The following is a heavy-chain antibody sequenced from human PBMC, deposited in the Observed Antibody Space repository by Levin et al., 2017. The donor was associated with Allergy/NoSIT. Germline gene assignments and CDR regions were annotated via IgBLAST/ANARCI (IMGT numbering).Heavy chain of an antibody. CDR2: IYSGGST. J-gene: IGHJ5*02. V-gene: IGHV3-66*01. Sequence: GGSLRLSCAASGFTVSSNYMSWVRQAPGKGLEWVSVIYSGGSTYYADSVKGRFTISRDNSKNTLYLQMNSLRAEDTAVYYCAIVTAVYSSSWYHWGQGTLVTVSS. D-gene: IGHD6-13*01. CDR3: AIVTAVYSSSWYH. CDR1: GFTVSSNY.